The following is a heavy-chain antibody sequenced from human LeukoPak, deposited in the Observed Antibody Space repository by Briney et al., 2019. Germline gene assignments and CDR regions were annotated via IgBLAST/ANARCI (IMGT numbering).Heavy chain of an antibody. V-gene: IGHV4-59*01. Sequence: SETLSLTCTVSGGSISSYYWSWIRQPPGKGLEWIGYIYYSGSTNCNPSLKSRVTISVDTSKNQFSLKLSSVTAADTAVYYCANFRDGYNSLFGAFDIWGQGTMVTVSS. CDR3: ANFRDGYNSLFGAFDI. D-gene: IGHD5-24*01. CDR1: GGSISSYY. J-gene: IGHJ3*02. CDR2: IYYSGST.